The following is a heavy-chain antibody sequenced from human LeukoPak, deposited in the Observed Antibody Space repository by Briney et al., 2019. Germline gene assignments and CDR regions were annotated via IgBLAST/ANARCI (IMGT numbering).Heavy chain of an antibody. CDR3: ATTYYDFWSGSRDNAFDI. Sequence: PGGSLRLSCAASGFTFSSYAMSWVRQAPGKGLEWVSAISGSGGSTYYADSVKGRFTISRDNSKNTLYLQMNSLRAEDTAVYYCATTYYDFWSGSRDNAFDIWGQGTMVTVSS. CDR1: GFTFSSYA. J-gene: IGHJ3*02. CDR2: ISGSGGST. D-gene: IGHD3-3*01. V-gene: IGHV3-23*01.